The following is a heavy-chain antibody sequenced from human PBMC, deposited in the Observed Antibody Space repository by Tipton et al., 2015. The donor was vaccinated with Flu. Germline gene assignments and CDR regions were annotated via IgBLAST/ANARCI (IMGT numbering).Heavy chain of an antibody. CDR1: GDSISSYY. CDR2: IYTSVST. CDR3: ARDYLLGDLSFFDN. J-gene: IGHJ4*02. D-gene: IGHD3-16*02. V-gene: IGHV4-4*07. Sequence: TLSLTCTVSGDSISSYYWSWIRQPAGKGLEWIGRIYTSVSTNYNASLKSRVTMSVDTSKNQFSLKLSSVTVADTAVYYCARDYLLGDLSFFDNWGQGTLVTVSS.